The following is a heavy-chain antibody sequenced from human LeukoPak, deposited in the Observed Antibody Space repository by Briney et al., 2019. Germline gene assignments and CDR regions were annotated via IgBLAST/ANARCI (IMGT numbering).Heavy chain of an antibody. CDR3: AREMEGDYGSGTFFDL. J-gene: IGHJ4*02. CDR2: ISDSGSTI. V-gene: IGHV3-48*04. CDR1: GFTFSSYA. D-gene: IGHD3-10*01. Sequence: GRSLRLSCAASGFTFSSYAMHWVRQAPGKGLEWVSYISDSGSTIYYADSVKGRFTISRDNVKNSLYLQMNGLRAEDTAVYYCAREMEGDYGSGTFFDLWGQGNMVTVSS.